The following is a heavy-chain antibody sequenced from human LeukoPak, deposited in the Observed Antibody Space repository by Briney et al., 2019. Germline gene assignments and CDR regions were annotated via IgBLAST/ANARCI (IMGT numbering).Heavy chain of an antibody. CDR1: GFTFSIYW. CDR3: ARGVKSAVWQAFDI. D-gene: IGHD6-13*01. V-gene: IGHV3-7*04. Sequence: PGGSLRLSCAASGFTFSIYWMSWIRQVPGKGLEWVANINQDGSEIYYVDSVKGRFTISRDNAKNSLYLQMNSLRAEDTAVYYCARGVKSAVWQAFDIWGQGTMVTVSS. J-gene: IGHJ3*02. CDR2: INQDGSEI.